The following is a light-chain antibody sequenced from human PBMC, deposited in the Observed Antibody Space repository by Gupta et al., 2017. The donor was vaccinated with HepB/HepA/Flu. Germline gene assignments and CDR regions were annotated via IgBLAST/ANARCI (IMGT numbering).Light chain of an antibody. CDR2: GAS. J-gene: IGKJ5*01. V-gene: IGKV3-15*01. CDR1: QTISSN. CDR3: QQYNNWPPRIT. Sequence: EIVMTQSPATLAVSPGERATLSCRASQTISSNLAWYQQKPGQAPSLLIYGASTRATGIPARFSGSGSGTDFTLTISSLQSEDFAVYYCQQYNNWPPRITFGQGTRLEIK.